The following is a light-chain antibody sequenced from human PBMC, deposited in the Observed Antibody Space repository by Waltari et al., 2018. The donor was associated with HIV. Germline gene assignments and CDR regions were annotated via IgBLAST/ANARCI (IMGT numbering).Light chain of an antibody. CDR3: QSADTSPSKAI. Sequence: SYELTQSPSVSVSPGQTARIACFGESVSKQDGTWYQWKPGQAPVMVIYETTKRSSRMSGRFSASRSGTTATLTITGVRTEDEADYFCQSADTSPSKAIFGGGTK. V-gene: IGLV3-25*03. CDR1: SVSKQD. CDR2: ETT. J-gene: IGLJ2*01.